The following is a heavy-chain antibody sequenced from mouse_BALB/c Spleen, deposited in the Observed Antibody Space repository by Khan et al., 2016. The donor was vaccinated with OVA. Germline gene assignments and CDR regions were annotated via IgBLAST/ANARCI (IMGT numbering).Heavy chain of an antibody. Sequence: HLQDSGPSLVKPSQTLSLTCSVTGDSITSGFWNWIRKFPGNKFEYLGYITYSGNTYYNPSLKSRISFTRDTSKSQYVEQLNTVTTEETATYGCARSYGSGAMDYGGQGKKVTV. CDR2: ITYSGNT. D-gene: IGHD1-1*01. J-gene: IGHJ4*01. CDR3: ARSYGSGAMDY. CDR1: GDSITSGF. V-gene: IGHV3-8*02.